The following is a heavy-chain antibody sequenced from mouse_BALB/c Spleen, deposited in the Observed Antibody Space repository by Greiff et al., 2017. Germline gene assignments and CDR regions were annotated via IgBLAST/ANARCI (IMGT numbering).Heavy chain of an antibody. CDR3: ARDRGNYVLFDV. Sequence: DVMLVESGGGLVQPGGSLKLSCAASGFTFSSYGMSWVRQTPDKRLELVATINSNGGSTYYPDSVKGRFTISRDNAKNTLYLQMSSLKSEDTAMYYCARDRGNYVLFDVWGAGTTVTVSS. J-gene: IGHJ1*01. CDR2: INSNGGST. CDR1: GFTFSSYG. D-gene: IGHD2-1*01. V-gene: IGHV5-6-3*01.